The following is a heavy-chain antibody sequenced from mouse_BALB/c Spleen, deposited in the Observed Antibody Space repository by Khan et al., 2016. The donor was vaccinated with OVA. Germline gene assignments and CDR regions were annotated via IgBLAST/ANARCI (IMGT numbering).Heavy chain of an antibody. CDR3: ARPAYDGYYDY. D-gene: IGHD2-3*01. CDR2: ISTYSGNT. CDR1: GYTFTDYA. Sequence: QVQLQQPGPELVRPGGSVKISCKGSGYTFTDYAIYWVKQSHAKSLEWIGLISTYSGNTNYSQRFKGKATMTVDKSSSTAYMELARLTSEDSAIYYCARPAYDGYYDYWGQGTTVTVSS. J-gene: IGHJ2*01. V-gene: IGHV1S137*01.